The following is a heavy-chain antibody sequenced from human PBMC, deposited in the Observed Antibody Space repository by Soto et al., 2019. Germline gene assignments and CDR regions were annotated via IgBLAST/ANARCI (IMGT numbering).Heavy chain of an antibody. CDR2: ITINGNT. V-gene: IGHV4-59*10. CDR1: GGSLNGLY. Sequence: SETLSLTCAVYGGSLNGLYWSWIRQPAGKGLEWIGRITINGNTQKNPSFKSRVTMSIDTSRNHFSLNLQSATAADTALYYCARETGENWTYEAHWGPGTLVTVSS. CDR3: ARETGENWTYEAH. D-gene: IGHD1-7*01. J-gene: IGHJ1*01.